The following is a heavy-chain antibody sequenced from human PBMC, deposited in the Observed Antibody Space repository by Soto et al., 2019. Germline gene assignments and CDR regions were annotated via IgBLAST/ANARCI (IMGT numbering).Heavy chain of an antibody. Sequence: GGSLRLSCAASGFTFSSYGMHWVRQAPGKGLEWVAVIWYDGSNKYYADSVKGRFTISRDNSKNTLYLQMNSLRAEDTAVYYCAREDSTGIAAAGTPMVYYYYYGMDVWGQGTTVTVSS. V-gene: IGHV3-33*01. D-gene: IGHD6-13*01. J-gene: IGHJ6*02. CDR3: AREDSTGIAAAGTPMVYYYYYGMDV. CDR2: IWYDGSNK. CDR1: GFTFSSYG.